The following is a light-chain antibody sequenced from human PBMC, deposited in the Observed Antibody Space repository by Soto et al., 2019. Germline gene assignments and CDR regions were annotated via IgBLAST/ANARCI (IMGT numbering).Light chain of an antibody. CDR1: PGVINY. CDR2: AAS. CDR3: PQYYTYPWT. V-gene: IGKV1-8*01. J-gene: IGKJ1*01. Sequence: AIRMTQSPSSLSASTGDGVTITCRASPGVINYLAWYQQKPWQAPKVLIHAASTLQGWVPSRFSGSGSGTDFTLTISGLQSDDFATYSCPQYYTYPWTFGQGTNVPIK.